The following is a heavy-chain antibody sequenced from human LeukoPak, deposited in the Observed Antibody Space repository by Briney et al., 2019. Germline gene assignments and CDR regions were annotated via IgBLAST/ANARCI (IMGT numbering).Heavy chain of an antibody. D-gene: IGHD1-26*01. V-gene: IGHV1-24*01. CDR2: FDPEDGET. Sequence: GASVKVSCKVSGYTLTELSMHWVRQAPGKGLEWMGGFDPEDGETIYAQKFQGRVTMTEDTSTDTAYMELSSLRSVDTAVYYCATGIVGLDAFDIWGQGTMVTVSS. CDR3: ATGIVGLDAFDI. CDR1: GYTLTELS. J-gene: IGHJ3*02.